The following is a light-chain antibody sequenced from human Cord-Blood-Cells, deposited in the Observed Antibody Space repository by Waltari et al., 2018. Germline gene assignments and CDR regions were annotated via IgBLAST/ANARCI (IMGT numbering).Light chain of an antibody. V-gene: IGLV2-23*01. CDR1: SSDVGGYNL. CDR2: EGS. CDR3: CSYAGSSTLV. J-gene: IGLJ3*02. Sequence: QSALTQPASVSGSPGQSITISCTGPSSDVGGYNLFSWYQQHPGKAPKLMIYEGSKRPSGVSNRFSGSKSGNTASLTISGLQAEDEADYYCCSYAGSSTLVFGGGTKLTVL.